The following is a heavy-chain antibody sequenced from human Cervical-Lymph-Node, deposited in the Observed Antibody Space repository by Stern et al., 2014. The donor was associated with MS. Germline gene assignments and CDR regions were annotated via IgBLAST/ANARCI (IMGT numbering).Heavy chain of an antibody. CDR1: GFTFSDYG. J-gene: IGHJ4*02. CDR3: ARDLFYFDKSGYGYYFDY. V-gene: IGHV3-48*02. Sequence: EVQLVESGGGLVQPGGSLRLSCAASGFTFSDYGMNWVRQAPGKGLEWISYIGSRATTMYYADSVRGRFTISRDNAKNSLYMQRNSLRDEDTAVYYCARDLFYFDKSGYGYYFDYWGQGTLVTVSS. CDR2: IGSRATTM. D-gene: IGHD3-22*01.